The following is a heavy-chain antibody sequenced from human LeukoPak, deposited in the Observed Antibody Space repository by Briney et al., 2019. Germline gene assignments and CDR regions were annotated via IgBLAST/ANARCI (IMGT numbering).Heavy chain of an antibody. CDR2: IYPGDSDT. CDR3: ARRYYGSGTAGGYYYYMDV. D-gene: IGHD3-10*01. V-gene: IGHV5-51*01. CDR1: GYSFTSYW. J-gene: IGHJ6*03. Sequence: GESLKISCKGSGYSFTSYWIGWVRQMPGKGLEWMGIIYPGDSDTRYSPSFQGQVTISADKSISTAYLQWSSLKASDTAMYYCARRYYGSGTAGGYYYYMDVWGKGTTVTVSS.